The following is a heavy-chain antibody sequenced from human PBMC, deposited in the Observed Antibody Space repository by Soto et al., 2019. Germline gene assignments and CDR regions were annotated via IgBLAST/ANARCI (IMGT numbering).Heavy chain of an antibody. V-gene: IGHV3-11*06. D-gene: IGHD1-1*01. CDR3: VRSGDNYNLLDY. CDR1: GFTFSDHY. CDR2: SSNSGSFT. J-gene: IGHJ4*02. Sequence: GGSLRLSCAASGFTFSDHYMSWIRQAPGKGLEWIGYSSNSGSFTRYADSVKGRFSISRDNAKNSLYLQMNSLRGDDTTIYYCVRSGDNYNLLDYWGQGTPVTVSS.